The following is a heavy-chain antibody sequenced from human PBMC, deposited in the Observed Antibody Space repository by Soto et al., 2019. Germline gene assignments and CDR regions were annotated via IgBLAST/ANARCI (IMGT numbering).Heavy chain of an antibody. CDR1: GGTFSSYA. D-gene: IGHD6-13*01. Sequence: GASVKVSCKASGGTFSSYAISWVRQAPGQGLEWMGGIIPIFGTANYAQKFQGRVTITADESTSTAYMELSSLRSEDTAVYYCARDGVAAAGTLAWFDPWGQGTLVTVSS. J-gene: IGHJ5*02. CDR2: IIPIFGTA. V-gene: IGHV1-69*13. CDR3: ARDGVAAAGTLAWFDP.